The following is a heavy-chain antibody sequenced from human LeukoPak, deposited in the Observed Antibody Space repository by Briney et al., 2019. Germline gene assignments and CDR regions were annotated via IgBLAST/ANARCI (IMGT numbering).Heavy chain of an antibody. Sequence: SVEVSCKASGGTFSSYAISWVRQAPGQGLEWMGRIIPIFGTANYAQKFQGRVTITTDESTSTAYMELSSLRSEDTAVYYCARSFTLVRGLIKDYFDYWGQGTLVTVSS. CDR3: ARSFTLVRGLIKDYFDY. V-gene: IGHV1-69*05. J-gene: IGHJ4*02. CDR2: IIPIFGTA. D-gene: IGHD3-10*01. CDR1: GGTFSSYA.